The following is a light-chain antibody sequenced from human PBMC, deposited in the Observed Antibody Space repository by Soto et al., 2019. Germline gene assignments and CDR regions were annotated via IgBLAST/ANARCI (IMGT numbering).Light chain of an antibody. CDR2: FGS. V-gene: IGKV2-28*01. CDR1: QSLLHSNGYNY. J-gene: IGKJ2*01. Sequence: DIVMTQSPLSLPVTPGEPASISCRSSQSLLHSNGYNYLDWYLQKPGQSPQLLIYFGSNRASGVRDRFSGSGSGTDFTLKISRVEAEDVGVYYCMQALQTPMYTFGQGTKLEIK. CDR3: MQALQTPMYT.